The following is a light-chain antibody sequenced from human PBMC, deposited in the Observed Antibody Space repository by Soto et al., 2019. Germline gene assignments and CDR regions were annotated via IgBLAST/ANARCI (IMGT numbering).Light chain of an antibody. V-gene: IGKV1-5*03. CDR2: RAS. CDR3: QESGSSPRT. CDR1: QSVSSS. Sequence: ALVGDSVSITCRASQSVSSSLAWYQQKPGKAPKLLIYRASSRDSGIPSRFSGSGSGTEFTLTISILQSEDFALYYCQESGSSPRTLDQGTKVAIK. J-gene: IGKJ1*01.